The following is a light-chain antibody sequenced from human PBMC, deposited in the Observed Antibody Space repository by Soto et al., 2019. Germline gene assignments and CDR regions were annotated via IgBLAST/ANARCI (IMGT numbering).Light chain of an antibody. CDR1: QSISSW. Sequence: DIQMTQSPSTLSASVGDRVTITCRARQSISSWLAWYQQKPGKAPKLLIYRASNVESGVPSRFKASGSGAECAFTISSREPDHFADYYCRHYKTTILPFGPRTNVDIQ. J-gene: IGKJ3*01. V-gene: IGKV1-5*03. CDR2: RAS. CDR3: RHYKTTILP.